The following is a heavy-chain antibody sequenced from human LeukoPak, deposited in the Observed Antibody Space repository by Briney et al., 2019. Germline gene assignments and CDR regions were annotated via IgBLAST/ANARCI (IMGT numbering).Heavy chain of an antibody. V-gene: IGHV1-69*13. CDR1: GGTFSSYA. Sequence: SVKLSCKASGGTFSSYAISWVRQAPGQGLEWMGGIIPIFGTANYAQKFQGRVTITADESTSTAYMELSSLRSEDTAVYYCARTPTQYYDFWSGYYSTDYYYMDVWGKGTTVTVSS. CDR2: IIPIFGTA. CDR3: ARTPTQYYDFWSGYYSTDYYYMDV. D-gene: IGHD3-3*01. J-gene: IGHJ6*03.